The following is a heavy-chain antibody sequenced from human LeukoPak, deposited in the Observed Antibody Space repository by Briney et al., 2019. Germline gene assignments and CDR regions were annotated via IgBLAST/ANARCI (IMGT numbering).Heavy chain of an antibody. Sequence: SLKLSCNASGGTFSSYAISWGRHRPGPGLELRGRVIPILGIANYAQKFQGRVTITADKSTSTGYMELSSLRSEETAVYYCARDRGAVLLWLGELSRYYGMDVWGQGTTVTVSS. D-gene: IGHD3-10*01. CDR1: GGTFSSYA. V-gene: IGHV1-69*04. CDR2: VIPILGIA. J-gene: IGHJ6*02. CDR3: ARDRGAVLLWLGELSRYYGMDV.